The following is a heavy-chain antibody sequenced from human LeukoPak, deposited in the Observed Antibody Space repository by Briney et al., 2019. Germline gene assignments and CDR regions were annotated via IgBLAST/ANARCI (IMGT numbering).Heavy chain of an antibody. CDR3: ARGDFRWEMATTIAFDI. J-gene: IGHJ3*02. CDR1: GFTFSSYG. CDR2: ISYAGSNE. Sequence: GGSLRLSCAASGFTFSSYGMHWVRQAPGKGLEWVAVISYAGSNEHYADSVKGRFTISRDNSKNTLFLQMNSLRAEDTAVYYCARGDFRWEMATTIAFDIWGQGTMVTVSS. V-gene: IGHV3-30*03. D-gene: IGHD5-24*01.